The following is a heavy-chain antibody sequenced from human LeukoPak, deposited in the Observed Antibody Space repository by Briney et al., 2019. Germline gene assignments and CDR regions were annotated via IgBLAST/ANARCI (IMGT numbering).Heavy chain of an antibody. D-gene: IGHD6-13*01. CDR2: ISSSGSTI. J-gene: IGHJ4*02. CDR3: ARDRSSAAGLDY. V-gene: IGHV3-48*03. Sequence: GGSLSLSCAASGFTFSSYEMNWVRQAPGKGLEWVAYISSSGSTIYYADSVKARFTISRDSAKNSLYLQMNSLRAEDTAVYYCARDRSSAAGLDYWGQGTLVTVSS. CDR1: GFTFSSYE.